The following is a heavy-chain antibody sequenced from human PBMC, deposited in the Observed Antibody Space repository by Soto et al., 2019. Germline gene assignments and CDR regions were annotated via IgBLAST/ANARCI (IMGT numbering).Heavy chain of an antibody. CDR3: ARVAAAGSKIDY. CDR2: IIPILGIA. J-gene: IGHJ4*02. V-gene: IGHV1-69*02. Sequence: QVQLVQSGAEVKKPGSSVKVSCKASGGTFSSYTISWVRQAPGQGLEWMGRIIPILGIANYAQKFQGRVTIXAXXSTSTAYMELSSLRSEDTAVYYCARVAAAGSKIDYWGQGTLVTVSS. CDR1: GGTFSSYT. D-gene: IGHD6-13*01.